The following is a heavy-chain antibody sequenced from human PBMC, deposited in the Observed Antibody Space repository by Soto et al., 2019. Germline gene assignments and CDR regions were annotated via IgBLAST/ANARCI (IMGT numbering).Heavy chain of an antibody. J-gene: IGHJ6*03. CDR2: LKGDGITT. CDR3: ERGVRGDYSVDV. Sequence: EVQLVESGGGLVQPGGSLRLSCAASGFTFSDYWIHWVRQAPGKGLVWVSRLKGDGITTNYADSVQGRFIVSRDNAKNTLYLQMNSLRADDTAVYYCERGVRGDYSVDVWGKGTTVTVSS. V-gene: IGHV3-74*01. CDR1: GFTFSDYW. D-gene: IGHD3-10*01.